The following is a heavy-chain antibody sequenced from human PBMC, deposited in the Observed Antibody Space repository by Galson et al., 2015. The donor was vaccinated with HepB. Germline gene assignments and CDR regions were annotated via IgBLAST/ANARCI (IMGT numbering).Heavy chain of an antibody. D-gene: IGHD6-19*01. V-gene: IGHV4-34*01. CDR1: GGSFSGYY. J-gene: IGHJ4*02. Sequence: TLSLTCAVYGGSFSGYYWSWIRQPPGRGLEWIGEINHSGSTNYNPSLKSRVTISVDASKNQFSLKLSSVNAADTAVYYCARGSIAVAGPGNWGQGTLVTVSS. CDR2: INHSGST. CDR3: ARGSIAVAGPGN.